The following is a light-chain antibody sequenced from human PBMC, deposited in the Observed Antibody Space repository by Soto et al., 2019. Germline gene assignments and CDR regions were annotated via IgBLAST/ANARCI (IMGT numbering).Light chain of an antibody. CDR3: QQAFSFPFT. V-gene: IGKV1-12*01. CDR2: AAS. J-gene: IGKJ3*01. Sequence: DIQMTQSPSSVSASVGDRVTITCRASQDIRDWLAWYQQKPGKAPKLLISAASNLQSGVASRFSGSGSGTDFTLAISSLQSEDFATYYCQQAFSFPFTFGPGTKVDVK. CDR1: QDIRDW.